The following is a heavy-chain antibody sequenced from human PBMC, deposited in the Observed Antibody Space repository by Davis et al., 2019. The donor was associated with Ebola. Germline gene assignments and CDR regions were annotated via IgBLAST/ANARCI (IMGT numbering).Heavy chain of an antibody. J-gene: IGHJ4*02. Sequence: PGGSLRLSCPASEFTLSNYAMSWVRQAPGKGLEWVSAISGSGGSTYYADSVKGRFTISKDNSRNTVYLQMNSLRAEDTAVYYCAKYYANGHRYFDYWGQGILVTVSS. CDR2: ISGSGGST. CDR3: AKYYANGHRYFDY. CDR1: EFTLSNYA. V-gene: IGHV3-23*01. D-gene: IGHD3-16*01.